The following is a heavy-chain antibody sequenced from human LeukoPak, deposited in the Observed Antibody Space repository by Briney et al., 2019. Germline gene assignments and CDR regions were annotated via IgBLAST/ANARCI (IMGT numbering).Heavy chain of an antibody. D-gene: IGHD6-19*01. V-gene: IGHV3-7*04. CDR3: ARGRYSSGWYHDF. CDR1: GFTFNSYS. J-gene: IGHJ4*02. Sequence: GGSLRLSCAASGFTFNSYSMTWVRQAPGKGLEWVANIKHDGTETKYVDSVKGRFTISRDNAKNSLYLQMNSLRAEDTAVYFCARGRYSSGWYHDFWGQGALVTVSS. CDR2: IKHDGTET.